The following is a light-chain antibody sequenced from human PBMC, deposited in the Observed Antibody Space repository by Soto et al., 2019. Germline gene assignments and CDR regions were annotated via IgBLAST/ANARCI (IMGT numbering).Light chain of an antibody. V-gene: IGKV3-20*01. CDR2: GAS. CDR1: QTIRSNY. J-gene: IGKJ1*01. Sequence: ETVLTQSPGTPSLSPGERVTLSCRASQTIRSNYLAWYRQTPGQAPRLLIYGASNRATGIADRFSGSGSGTDFTLIISRLEPEDFALYYCQQYGSSPWTFGQGTKVEIK. CDR3: QQYGSSPWT.